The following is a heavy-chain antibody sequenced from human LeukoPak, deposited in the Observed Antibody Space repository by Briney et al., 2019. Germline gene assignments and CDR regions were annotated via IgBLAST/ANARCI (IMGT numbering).Heavy chain of an antibody. CDR3: ARSRSGTRWSISIDY. Sequence: SETLSLTCSVSGGSISGDIYYWGWMRQPPGKGLEWIGSIHYSGSTYYSPSLKRRVTISVDTSKNQFSLRLSSVTAADTALYYCARSRSGTRWSISIDYWGQGTLVTVSS. CDR2: IHYSGST. CDR1: GGSISGDIYY. D-gene: IGHD3-10*01. V-gene: IGHV4-39*01. J-gene: IGHJ4*02.